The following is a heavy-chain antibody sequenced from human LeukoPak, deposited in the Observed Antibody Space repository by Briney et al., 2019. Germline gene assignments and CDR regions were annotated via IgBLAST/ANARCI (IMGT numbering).Heavy chain of an antibody. V-gene: IGHV1-2*02. Sequence: ASVKVSCKASGYTFTGYYMHWVRQAPGQGLEWMGWINPNSGGTNYAQKFQGRVTMTRDTSISTAYMELSRLRSDDTAVYYCARPSRTYYYGSGSYNRLNWFDPWGQGTLVTVSS. CDR2: INPNSGGT. CDR3: ARPSRTYYYGSGSYNRLNWFDP. D-gene: IGHD3-10*01. CDR1: GYTFTGYY. J-gene: IGHJ5*02.